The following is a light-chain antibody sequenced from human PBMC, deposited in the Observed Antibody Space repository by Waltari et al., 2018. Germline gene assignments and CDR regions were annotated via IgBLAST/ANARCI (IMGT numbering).Light chain of an antibody. Sequence: WYQQHPGKAPKHMIYDVTMRRSGIVNRFSGSKSSNTASLTISELQVEDEADYYCSSYTNTTTMRFGGGTKLTVL. V-gene: IGLV2-14*03. CDR3: SSYTNTTTMR. J-gene: IGLJ2*01. CDR2: DVT.